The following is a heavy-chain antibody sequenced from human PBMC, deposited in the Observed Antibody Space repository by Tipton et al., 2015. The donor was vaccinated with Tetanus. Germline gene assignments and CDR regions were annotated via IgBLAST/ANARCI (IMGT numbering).Heavy chain of an antibody. CDR1: GFTFNEYS. CDR3: AKDKELYYYYYGMDV. V-gene: IGHV3-43*01. J-gene: IGHJ6*02. CDR2: ITWDDNT. Sequence: GSLRLSCEASGFTFNEYSMHWVRQRPGKALEWVSVITWDDNTSYAASIQGRFTNSRDNNKDSLYLQMNDLTAEDTALYFCAKDKELYYYYYGMDVWGQGTAVTVSS. D-gene: IGHD1-26*01.